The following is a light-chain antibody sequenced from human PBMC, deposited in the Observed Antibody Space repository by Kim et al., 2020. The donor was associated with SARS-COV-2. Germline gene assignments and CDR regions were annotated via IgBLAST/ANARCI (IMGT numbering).Light chain of an antibody. V-gene: IGLV6-57*03. CDR2: EDN. CDR1: SGFIASDY. Sequence: GTTVTISCTRSSGFIASDYVQWYQQRPGSAPTTVIYEDNLRPSGVPDRFSGSIDSSSNTASLTISGLETEDEADYYCQSFAGSAWVFGGGTKLTVL. J-gene: IGLJ3*02. CDR3: QSFAGSAWV.